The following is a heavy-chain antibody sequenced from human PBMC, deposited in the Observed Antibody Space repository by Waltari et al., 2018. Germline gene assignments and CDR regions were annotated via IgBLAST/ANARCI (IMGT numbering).Heavy chain of an antibody. CDR3: AKDFRYYYGSGNFFPFDS. J-gene: IGHJ4*02. Sequence: LESGGNLVQPGGSLRLSCAASGFQFGKFGMSWVRQAPGKGLEWVSAISRDGDSTYYTDSVKGRFTISRDTSQNTLYLQMNSLRAEDTAIYYCAKDFRYYYGSGNFFPFDSWGQGTLVTVAS. V-gene: IGHV3-23*01. CDR1: GFQFGKFG. CDR2: ISRDGDST. D-gene: IGHD3-10*01.